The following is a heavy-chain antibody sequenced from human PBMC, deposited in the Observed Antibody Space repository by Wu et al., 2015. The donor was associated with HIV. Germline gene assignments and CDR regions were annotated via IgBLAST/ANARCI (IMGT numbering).Heavy chain of an antibody. D-gene: IGHD1-1*01. CDR2: INHSGST. J-gene: IGHJ5*01. Sequence: QVQLQQWGAGLLKPSETLSLTCAVYGGSFSGYYWTWIRQPPGKGLEWIGEINHSGSTNYNPSLKSRVTISVDTSKNQFSLKLSSVTAADTAVYYCASEDPTTGFWFDPWGQGPWSPSPQ. V-gene: IGHV4-34*01. CDR3: ASEDPTTGFWFDP. CDR1: GGSFSGYY.